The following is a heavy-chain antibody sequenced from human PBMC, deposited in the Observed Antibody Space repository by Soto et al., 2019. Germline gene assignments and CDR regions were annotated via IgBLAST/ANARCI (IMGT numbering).Heavy chain of an antibody. J-gene: IGHJ3*01. V-gene: IGHV3-48*03. D-gene: IGHD2-15*01. CDR2: IHPGGQTI. Sequence: EVQLVESGGGLVQPGGSLRLSCAASGFTFSSSEMYWVRQAPGKGLEWISYIHPGGQTIFYAESVKGRFTISRDNAKHSVYLQMNSLRAEDTAVYYCARRGSRWGPGTKVTVSS. CDR3: ARRGSR. CDR1: GFTFSSSE.